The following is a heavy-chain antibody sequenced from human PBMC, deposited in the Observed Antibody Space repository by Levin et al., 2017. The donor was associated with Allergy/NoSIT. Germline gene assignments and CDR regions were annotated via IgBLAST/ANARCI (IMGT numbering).Heavy chain of an antibody. CDR2: ISSSSTYT. CDR3: ARRQIYSGSFYFFDY. J-gene: IGHJ4*02. D-gene: IGHD1-26*01. V-gene: IGHV3-11*03. Sequence: SCAASGFTFSDYYMSWIRQAPGKGLEWVSFISSSSTYTNYADSVKGRFTISRDNAKNSLYLQMNSLRAEDTAVYYCARRQIYSGSFYFFDYWGQGTLVTVSS. CDR1: GFTFSDYY.